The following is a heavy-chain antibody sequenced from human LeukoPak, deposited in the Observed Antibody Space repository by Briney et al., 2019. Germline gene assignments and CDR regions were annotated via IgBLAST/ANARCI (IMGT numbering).Heavy chain of an antibody. CDR3: ASSVIAARTAFDI. J-gene: IGHJ3*02. CDR2: IYTSGYN. V-gene: IGHV4-4*09. D-gene: IGHD6-6*01. CDR1: GGSISSHY. Sequence: SETLCLTCTVSGGSISSHYWSWVRQAPGKGLEWIGYIYTSGYNNYNPSLRSRITISLDTSKNQFSMRLSSVTAADTAVYFCASSVIAARTAFDIWGQGTMVTVSS.